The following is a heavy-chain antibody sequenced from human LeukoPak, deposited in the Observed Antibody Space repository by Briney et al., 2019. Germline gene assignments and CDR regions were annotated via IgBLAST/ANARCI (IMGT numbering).Heavy chain of an antibody. V-gene: IGHV3-23*01. CDR1: GITLSNYG. J-gene: IGHJ4*02. Sequence: PGGSLRLSCAVSGITLSNYGMSWVRQAPGKGLEWVAGISDSGGRTNYADSVKGRFTISRDNPKNTPYLQMNSLRAEDTAVYFCAKRGVVIRVILVGFHKEAYCFDSWGQGALVTVSS. CDR3: AKRGVVIRVILVGFHKEAYCFDS. CDR2: ISDSGGRT. D-gene: IGHD3-22*01.